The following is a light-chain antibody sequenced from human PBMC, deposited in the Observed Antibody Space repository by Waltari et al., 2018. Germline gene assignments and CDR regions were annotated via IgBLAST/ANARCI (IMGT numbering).Light chain of an antibody. V-gene: IGKV3-20*01. CDR2: HAS. CDR1: QGVGKY. J-gene: IGKJ1*01. Sequence: EIVLTQSPGTLSLSPGERATLSCRASQGVGKYLAWYQQRPGQAPSLLLYHASIRATGSPDRFSGSGFGTDFSLTISRLEPEDFAVYYCQKYDFLPATFGQGTTVEIK. CDR3: QKYDFLPAT.